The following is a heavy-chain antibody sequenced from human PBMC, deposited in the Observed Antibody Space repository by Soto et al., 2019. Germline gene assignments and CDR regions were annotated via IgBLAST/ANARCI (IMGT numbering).Heavy chain of an antibody. CDR1: GGTFSSYA. D-gene: IGHD3-3*01. Sequence: ASVKVSCKASGGTFSSYAISWVRKAPGQGLEWMGGIIPIFGTANYAQKFQGRVTITTDKSTSTAYMELSSLRSEDTAVYYCARAMITIFGVVDNWFDPWGQGTLVTVSS. CDR3: ARAMITIFGVVDNWFDP. V-gene: IGHV1-69*05. CDR2: IIPIFGTA. J-gene: IGHJ5*02.